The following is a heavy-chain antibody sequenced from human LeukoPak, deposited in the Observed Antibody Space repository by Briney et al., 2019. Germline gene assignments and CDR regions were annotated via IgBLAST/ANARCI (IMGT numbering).Heavy chain of an antibody. CDR2: IWYDGSNK. Sequence: GGSLRLSCAASGFTFSSYGMHWVRQAPGKGLEWVAVIWYDGSNKYYADSVKGRFTISRDNSKNTLYLQMNSLRAEDTAVYYCAKANVVAAMADWFDPWGRGTLVTVSS. V-gene: IGHV3-33*06. CDR3: AKANVVAAMADWFDP. J-gene: IGHJ5*02. CDR1: GFTFSSYG. D-gene: IGHD2-15*01.